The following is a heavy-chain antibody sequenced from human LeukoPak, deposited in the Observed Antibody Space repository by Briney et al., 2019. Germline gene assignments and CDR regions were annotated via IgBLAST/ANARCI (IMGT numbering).Heavy chain of an antibody. D-gene: IGHD3-10*01. CDR1: GFTFSTYG. J-gene: IGHJ3*02. V-gene: IGHV3-23*01. CDR3: LYGSGSYPHVFDI. CDR2: ISGSGGST. Sequence: GGSLRLSRAASGFTFSTYGMSWVRQAPEKGLEWVSAISGSGGSTNYADSVKGRFTISRDNSKNTLYLQMNSLRAEDTAVYYCLYGSGSYPHVFDIWGQGTMVSVSS.